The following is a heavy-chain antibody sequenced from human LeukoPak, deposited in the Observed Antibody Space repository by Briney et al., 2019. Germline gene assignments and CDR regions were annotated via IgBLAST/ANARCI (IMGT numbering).Heavy chain of an antibody. CDR3: ARDKRTAMVLPDY. CDR2: INPNSGGT. J-gene: IGHJ4*02. Sequence: AAVKVSCKASGYTFTGYYMHWVRQAPGQGLEWMGWINPNSGGTNYAQKFQGRVTMTRDTSISTAYMELSRLRSDDTAVYYCARDKRTAMVLPDYWGQGTLVTVSS. CDR1: GYTFTGYY. D-gene: IGHD5-18*01. V-gene: IGHV1-2*02.